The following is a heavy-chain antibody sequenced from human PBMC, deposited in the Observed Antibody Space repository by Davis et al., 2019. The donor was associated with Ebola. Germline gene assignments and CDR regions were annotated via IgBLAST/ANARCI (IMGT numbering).Heavy chain of an antibody. Sequence: SVKVSCKASGGTFSSYAISWVRQAPGQGLEWMGRIIPILGIANYAQKFQGRVTITADKSTSTAYMELSSLRSEDTAVYYCARGASWGSGSYINYWGQGTLVTVSS. CDR3: ARGASWGSGSYINY. CDR2: IIPILGIA. V-gene: IGHV1-69*04. J-gene: IGHJ4*02. D-gene: IGHD3-10*01. CDR1: GGTFSSYA.